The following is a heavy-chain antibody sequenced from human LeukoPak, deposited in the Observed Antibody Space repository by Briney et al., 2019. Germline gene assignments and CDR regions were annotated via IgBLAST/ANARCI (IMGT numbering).Heavy chain of an antibody. CDR3: GKTTVGYSSGQKPAWPVDY. J-gene: IGHJ4*02. V-gene: IGHV3-23*01. Sequence: GGSLRLSCEASGFTFGSHAMYWVRQAPGKGLEWVAGIFGSGGSPHYADPVKGRFTISRDNSRNTVYMQINSLRAEDTAVYYCGKTTVGYSSGQKPAWPVDYWGQGTLVTVSS. CDR1: GFTFGSHA. CDR2: IFGSGGSP. D-gene: IGHD5-18*01.